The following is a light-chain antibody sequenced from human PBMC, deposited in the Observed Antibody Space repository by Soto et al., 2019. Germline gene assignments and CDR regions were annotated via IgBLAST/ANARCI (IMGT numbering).Light chain of an antibody. CDR1: SSDVGSFNY. J-gene: IGLJ3*02. V-gene: IGLV2-8*01. CDR3: SSYAGSNNWV. Sequence: QSALTQPPSASGSPGQSVTISCTGPSSDVGSFNYVSWYQLHAGKAPKLMIFEVSKRPSGVPDRFSGSKSGNTASLTVSGLQPEDEADYYCSSYAGSNNWVFGGGTKLTCL. CDR2: EVS.